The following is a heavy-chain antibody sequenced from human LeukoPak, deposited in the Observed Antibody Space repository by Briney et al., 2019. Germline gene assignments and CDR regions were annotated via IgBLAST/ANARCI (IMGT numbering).Heavy chain of an antibody. CDR3: ADLGTTYYYDRSTY. V-gene: IGHV3-23*01. Sequence: PGGSLRLSGAASGFSFSSYAMSWVRQAPGKGLEWVSGISSGGGSPYYADSVQGRFTISRDNSKNTLFLQMTGLRAEDTAVYYCADLGTTYYYDRSTYWGQGTLVAVSS. CDR1: GFSFSSYA. D-gene: IGHD3-22*01. J-gene: IGHJ4*02. CDR2: ISSGGGSP.